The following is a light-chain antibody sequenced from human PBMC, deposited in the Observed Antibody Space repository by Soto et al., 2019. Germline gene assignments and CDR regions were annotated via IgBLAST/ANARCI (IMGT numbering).Light chain of an antibody. Sequence: EIVMTESPATLSVSPGERATLSCRASPSVSSNFAWYQQKPGQAPRRLIYGASTRATGIPARFSGRGAGTEFTLTISSLWSEDFAVYYCQQYNNWPPITFGQGTRLVI. V-gene: IGKV3-15*01. CDR3: QQYNNWPPIT. CDR2: GAS. CDR1: PSVSSN. J-gene: IGKJ5*01.